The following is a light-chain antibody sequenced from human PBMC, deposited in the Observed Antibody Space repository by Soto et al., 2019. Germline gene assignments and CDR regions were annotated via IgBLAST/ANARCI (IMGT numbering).Light chain of an antibody. V-gene: IGKV1-39*01. CDR1: QSISSY. J-gene: IGKJ1*01. Sequence: DIQMTQSPSSLSASVGDRVTITCRASQSISSYLNWYQQKPGKAPKLLIYTASSLQSGVPSRFSGAGSGPDFTLTISSLQPEDFATYYCQRSYSTPTFGQGTKVEIK. CDR2: TAS. CDR3: QRSYSTPT.